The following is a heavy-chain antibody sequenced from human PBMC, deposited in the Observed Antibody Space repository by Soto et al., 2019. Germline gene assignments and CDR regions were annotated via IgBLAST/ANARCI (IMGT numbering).Heavy chain of an antibody. Sequence: EVQLVESGGGVVQPGGSLRLSCATSGFTFSRYWMTWVRQVPGKGLEWGANINQDGTEKYYLASVKGRFTISRDNAKDSLDLQMNALSADDTAVYYCAKAPDGSGREYYCDYWGQGTLVTVSS. CDR3: AKAPDGSGREYYCDY. CDR1: GFTFSRYW. V-gene: IGHV3-7*01. J-gene: IGHJ4*02. D-gene: IGHD3-10*01. CDR2: INQDGTEK.